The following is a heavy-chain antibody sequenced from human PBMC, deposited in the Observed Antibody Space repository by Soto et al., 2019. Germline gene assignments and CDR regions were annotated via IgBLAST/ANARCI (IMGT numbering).Heavy chain of an antibody. D-gene: IGHD3-16*01. J-gene: IGHJ6*02. Sequence: PSETLSLTCTVSGGSINSYYWCWIRQPAGKGLEWIGRFYPSGKTNYNPSLKSRLTMSADTSSNQFSLNLTSVTAADTAVYYCARCGLYYGMDVCSQGTTVTVSS. CDR1: GGSINSYY. V-gene: IGHV4-4*07. CDR2: FYPSGKT. CDR3: ARCGLYYGMDV.